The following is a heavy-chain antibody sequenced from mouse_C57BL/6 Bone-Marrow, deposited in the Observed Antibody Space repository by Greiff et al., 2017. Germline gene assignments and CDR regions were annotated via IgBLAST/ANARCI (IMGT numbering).Heavy chain of an antibody. J-gene: IGHJ1*03. Sequence: QVQLQQSGPELVKPGASVKISCKASGYAFSSSWMNWVKQRPGKGLEWIGRIYPGDGDTNYNGKFKGKATLTADKSSSTAYMQLSSLTSEDSAVYFCARRPLYYYGSSSYWYFDVWGTGTTVTVSS. CDR1: GYAFSSSW. CDR3: ARRPLYYYGSSSYWYFDV. CDR2: IYPGDGDT. D-gene: IGHD1-1*01. V-gene: IGHV1-82*01.